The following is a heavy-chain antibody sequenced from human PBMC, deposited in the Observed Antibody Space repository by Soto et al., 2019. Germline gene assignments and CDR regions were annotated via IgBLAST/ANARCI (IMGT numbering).Heavy chain of an antibody. J-gene: IGHJ3*02. V-gene: IGHV4-4*02. Sequence: SETLSLTCAVSGGSISRSNWWSWVRQPPGKGLEWIGEISHSGSTNYNPSLKSRVNISVDKSKNQFSLKLSSVTAADTDVYYCARSGLGIRRSACDIWGQGTMVTVSS. CDR3: ARSGLGIRRSACDI. CDR1: GGSISRSNW. CDR2: ISHSGST. D-gene: IGHD7-27*01.